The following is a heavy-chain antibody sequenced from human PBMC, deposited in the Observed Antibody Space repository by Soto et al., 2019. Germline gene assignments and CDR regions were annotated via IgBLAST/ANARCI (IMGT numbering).Heavy chain of an antibody. V-gene: IGHV1-3*01. CDR3: ARGGSGSGSAFDI. Sequence: GASLKVSCKASGYTFTSYAMHWVRQAPGQRLEWMGWINAGNGNTKYSQKFQGRVTITRDTSASTAYMELSSLRSEDTAVYYCARGGSGSGSAFDIWGQGXMVTV. CDR2: INAGNGNT. CDR1: GYTFTSYA. J-gene: IGHJ3*02. D-gene: IGHD6-19*01.